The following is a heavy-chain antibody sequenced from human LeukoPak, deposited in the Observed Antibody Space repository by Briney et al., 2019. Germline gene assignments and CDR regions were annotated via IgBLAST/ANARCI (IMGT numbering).Heavy chain of an antibody. V-gene: IGHV3-66*01. Sequence: PGGSLRLSCAASGFTVSSNYMSWVRQAPGKGLEWVSIIYSGGSTYDADSVKGRLTISRDNSKNTLYLQMNSLRAEDTAVYYCARVERGVIDSWGQGTLVTVSS. CDR3: ARVERGVIDS. D-gene: IGHD3-10*01. CDR2: IYSGGST. J-gene: IGHJ4*02. CDR1: GFTVSSNY.